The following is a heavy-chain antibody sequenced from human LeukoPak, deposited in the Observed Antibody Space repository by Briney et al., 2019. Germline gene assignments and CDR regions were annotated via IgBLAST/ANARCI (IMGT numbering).Heavy chain of an antibody. Sequence: SETLSLTCAVYGGSFSGYYWSWIRQPPGKGLEWIGEINHSGSTNYNPSLKSRVTISVDTSKNQFSLKLSSVTAADTAVYYCARGPFYYYGMDVWGQGTTVTVSS. CDR3: ARGPFYYYGMDV. V-gene: IGHV4-34*01. CDR1: GGSFSGYY. CDR2: INHSGST. J-gene: IGHJ6*02.